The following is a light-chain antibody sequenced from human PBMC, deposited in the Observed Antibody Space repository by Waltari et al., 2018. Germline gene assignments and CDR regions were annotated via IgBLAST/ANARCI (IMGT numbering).Light chain of an antibody. J-gene: IGKJ1*01. Sequence: DIVMTQSPDSLAVSLGERATINCKSSQSVIHSSNTRSSLAWYQQKPGQPPKDLIYWASTRQPGVPDRFSGSGSGTDFTLTNSTLQAEDVAVYYCHQYCSTPLTFGQGTKVDIK. CDR1: QSVIHSSNTRSS. CDR3: HQYCSTPLT. V-gene: IGKV4-1*01. CDR2: WAS.